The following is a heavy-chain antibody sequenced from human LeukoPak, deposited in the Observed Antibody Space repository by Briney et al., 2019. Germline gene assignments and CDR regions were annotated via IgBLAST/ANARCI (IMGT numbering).Heavy chain of an antibody. CDR1: GGSISSYY. CDR3: ARHLGPTMVRGVVIAYYGMDV. D-gene: IGHD3-10*01. Sequence: PSETLSLTCTVSGGSISSYYWAWIRQPPGKGLEWIGYIYYSGSGSTNYNPSLKSRVIISADTSKKQFSLKLSSVTAADTAVYYCARHLGPTMVRGVVIAYYGMDVWGQGTTVTVSS. CDR2: IYYSGSGST. V-gene: IGHV4-59*08. J-gene: IGHJ6*02.